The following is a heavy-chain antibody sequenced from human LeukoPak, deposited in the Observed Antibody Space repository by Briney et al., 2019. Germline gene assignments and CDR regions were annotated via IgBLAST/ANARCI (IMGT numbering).Heavy chain of an antibody. D-gene: IGHD5-18*01. Sequence: VASVKVSCKASGYTFTGYYMHWVRQAPGQGLEWMGWINPNSGGTNYAQKFQGRVTMTRDTSISTAYMELSRLRSDDTAVYYCARARDTAMAPYNWFDPWGQGTLVTVSS. CDR2: INPNSGGT. CDR3: ARARDTAMAPYNWFDP. V-gene: IGHV1-2*02. J-gene: IGHJ5*02. CDR1: GYTFTGYY.